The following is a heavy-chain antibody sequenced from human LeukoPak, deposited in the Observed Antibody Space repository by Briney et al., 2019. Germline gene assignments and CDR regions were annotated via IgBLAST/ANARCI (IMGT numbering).Heavy chain of an antibody. CDR1: GGTFSSYA. Sequence: SVKVSCKASGGTFSSYAISWVRQAPGQGLEWMGGIIPIFGTANYAQKFQGRVTITADESTSTAYMELSSLRSEDTAVYYCAGPYGSSTSCSTHYYYYYMDVWGKGTTVTVSS. CDR2: IIPIFGTA. CDR3: AGPYGSSTSCSTHYYYYYMDV. J-gene: IGHJ6*03. D-gene: IGHD2-2*01. V-gene: IGHV1-69*01.